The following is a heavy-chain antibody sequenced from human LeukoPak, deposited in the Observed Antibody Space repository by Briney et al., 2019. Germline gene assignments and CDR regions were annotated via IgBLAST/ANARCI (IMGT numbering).Heavy chain of an antibody. Sequence: SETLSLTCTVSGGSISSSSYYWGWIRQPPGKGLEWIGTIYYSGSTYYNPSLKSRVTISVDTSKNQFSLRLSSVTAADTAVYHCARHLYGSGLHRIDYWGQGTLVTVSS. CDR1: GGSISSSSYY. V-gene: IGHV4-39*01. CDR3: ARHLYGSGLHRIDY. CDR2: IYYSGST. J-gene: IGHJ4*02. D-gene: IGHD6-19*01.